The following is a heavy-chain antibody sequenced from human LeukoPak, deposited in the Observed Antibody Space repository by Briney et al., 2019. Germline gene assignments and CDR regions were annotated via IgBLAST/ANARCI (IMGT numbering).Heavy chain of an antibody. CDR3: AKEKKYYYDSTGYPGYDY. D-gene: IGHD3-22*01. Sequence: PGGSLRLSCAASGFTFSNYGMHWVRQAPGKGLEWVAFIRYDGTNKYYADSVKGRLTISRDNSKNTLYLQMNSLRAEDTAVYYRAKEKKYYYDSTGYPGYDYWGQGTLVTVSS. J-gene: IGHJ4*02. CDR1: GFTFSNYG. V-gene: IGHV3-30*02. CDR2: IRYDGTNK.